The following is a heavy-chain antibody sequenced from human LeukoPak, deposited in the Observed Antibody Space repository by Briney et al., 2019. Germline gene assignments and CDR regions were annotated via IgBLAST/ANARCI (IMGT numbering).Heavy chain of an antibody. D-gene: IGHD3-22*01. CDR2: ISYDGSNK. CDR3: ARDRDCDSSGYQKQ. J-gene: IGHJ4*02. CDR1: GFTFSSYA. V-gene: IGHV3-30-3*01. Sequence: PGGSLRLSCAASGFTFSSYAMHWVRQASGKGLEWVAVISYDGSNKYYADSVKGRFTISRDNSKNTLYLQKNSLRAEDTAVYYCARDRDCDSSGYQKQWGQGTLVTVSS.